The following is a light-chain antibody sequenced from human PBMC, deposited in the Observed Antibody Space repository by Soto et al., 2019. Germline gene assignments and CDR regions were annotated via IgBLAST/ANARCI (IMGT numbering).Light chain of an antibody. V-gene: IGLV1-51*01. CDR2: DSD. J-gene: IGLJ2*01. CDR1: SANIGGNY. CDR3: GALDGSLSVVL. Sequence: QSVLTQPPSVSAAPGQKVTISCSGSSANIGGNYVSWYQHIPGTAPKLVIYDSDKRPSEIPDRFSGSKSGTSATLDITGLQTGDEADYDCGALDGSLSVVLFGGGTKLTVL.